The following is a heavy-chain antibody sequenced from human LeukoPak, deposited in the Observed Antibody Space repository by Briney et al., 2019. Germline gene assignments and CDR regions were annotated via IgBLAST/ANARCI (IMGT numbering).Heavy chain of an antibody. D-gene: IGHD5/OR15-5a*01. CDR1: GGSISSGSYY. CDR3: AREGVSVTNFEY. Sequence: PSETLSLTCTVSGGSISSGSYYWSWIRQPAGKGLEWIGRIYTSGSTNYNPSLKTRVTISVDTSKNQFSLKLRSVTAADTAVYYCAREGVSVTNFEYWSQGTLVTVSS. CDR2: IYTSGST. J-gene: IGHJ4*02. V-gene: IGHV4-61*02.